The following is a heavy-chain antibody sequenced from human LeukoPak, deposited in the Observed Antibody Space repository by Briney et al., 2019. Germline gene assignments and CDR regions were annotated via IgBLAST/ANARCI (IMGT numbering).Heavy chain of an antibody. CDR3: ARDRIWGGTSARLNTDKFDY. V-gene: IGHV1-46*01. CDR1: GYTFPNYF. J-gene: IGHJ4*02. CDR2: INPSVGST. D-gene: IGHD1-26*01. Sequence: APVKVSCKASGYTFPNYFMHWVRQAPGQGLEWMGIINPSVGSTSYAQKFEDRVTMTSDTSTGTVYMELSSLRSEDTAVYYCARDRIWGGTSARLNTDKFDYWGQGTLVTVSS.